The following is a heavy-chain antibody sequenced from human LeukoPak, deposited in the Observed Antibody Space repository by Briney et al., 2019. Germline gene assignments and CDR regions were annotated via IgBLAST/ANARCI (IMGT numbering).Heavy chain of an antibody. Sequence: GGSLRLSCAASGFTLSRYWMHWVRQAPGKGLMWVSHINSDGSITSYADSVKGRFTISRDNAKNTLYVQMNSLRAEDTAVYYCARGRYDSSGYYDYWGQGTLVTVSS. V-gene: IGHV3-74*01. J-gene: IGHJ4*02. CDR3: ARGRYDSSGYYDY. CDR1: GFTLSRYW. CDR2: INSDGSIT. D-gene: IGHD3-22*01.